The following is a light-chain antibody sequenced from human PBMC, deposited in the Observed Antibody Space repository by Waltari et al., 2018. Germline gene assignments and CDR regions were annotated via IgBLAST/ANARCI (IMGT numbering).Light chain of an antibody. CDR3: CSNAGSYEV. V-gene: IGLV2-11*01. J-gene: IGLJ2*01. CDR2: DVT. Sequence: QSALTQPRSVSGSPGQSVTISCTGTSSDLGRYNYVCWYQQHPGKAPKLLIYDVTERPSGVPDRFSASKSGNTASLTISGLQAEDEADYYCCSNAGSYEVFGGGTKLTVL. CDR1: SSDLGRYNY.